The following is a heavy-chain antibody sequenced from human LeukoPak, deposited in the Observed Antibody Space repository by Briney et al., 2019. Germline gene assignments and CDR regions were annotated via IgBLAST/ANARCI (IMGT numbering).Heavy chain of an antibody. CDR2: ISGGGGST. V-gene: IGHV3-23*01. D-gene: IGHD2-21*01. CDR1: GFTFSSYA. Sequence: GGSLRLSCAASGFTFSSYAMSWVRQAPGKGLEWVSAISGGGGSTYYADSVKGRFTISRDNSKDTLYLQMNSLRAEDTAMYFCACVVGGYWGQGTLVTVSS. CDR3: ACVVGGY. J-gene: IGHJ4*02.